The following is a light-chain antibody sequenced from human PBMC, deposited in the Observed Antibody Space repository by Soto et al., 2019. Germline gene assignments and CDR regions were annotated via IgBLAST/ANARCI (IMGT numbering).Light chain of an antibody. CDR1: QSVSSY. CDR2: DAS. V-gene: IGKV3-11*01. Sequence: EIVLTQSPATLSLSPGERATLSCTASQSVSSYLAWYQQKPGQAPRLLIYDASNRATGIPARFSGSGSGTDFTLTISSLEPEDFAFYFCQQRSNWSYTFGQGTKLEIK. CDR3: QQRSNWSYT. J-gene: IGKJ2*01.